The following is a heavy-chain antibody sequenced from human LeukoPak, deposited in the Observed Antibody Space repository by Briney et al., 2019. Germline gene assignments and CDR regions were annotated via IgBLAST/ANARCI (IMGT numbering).Heavy chain of an antibody. D-gene: IGHD3-3*01. CDR2: ISGSGGST. V-gene: IGHV3-23*01. CDR1: GFTFSSYA. J-gene: IGHJ4*02. CDR3: APRGDFWSGYYPFDY. Sequence: GGSLRLSCAASGFTFSSYAMSWVRQAPGKGLEWVSAISGSGGSTYYADSVKGRFTISRDNSKNTLYLQMNSPRAEDTAVYYCAPRGDFWSGYYPFDYWGQGTLVTVSS.